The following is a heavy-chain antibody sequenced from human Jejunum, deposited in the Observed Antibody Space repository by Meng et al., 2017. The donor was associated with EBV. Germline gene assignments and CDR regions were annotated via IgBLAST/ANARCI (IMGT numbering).Heavy chain of an antibody. V-gene: IGHV7-4-1*02. J-gene: IGHJ4*02. CDR3: ARGEGGYCSSSSCYLGT. CDR2: INTDTRNP. Sequence: QGQLVQSGSDLKPPGASVKVSCKAAGYSFTSRAMHWVRQAPGQGLEWMGWINTDTRNPTYAQGLTGRFVFSLDTSVSTAYLQISSLKAEDTAVYYCARGEGGYCSSSSCYLGTWGQGTLVTVSS. CDR1: GYSFTSRA. D-gene: IGHD2-2*01.